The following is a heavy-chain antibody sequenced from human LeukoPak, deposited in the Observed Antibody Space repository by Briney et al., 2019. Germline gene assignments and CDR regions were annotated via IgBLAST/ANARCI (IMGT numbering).Heavy chain of an antibody. Sequence: ASVKVSCKASGYTFTSHYMHWVRQAPEQGLEWMGIINPSGGSTSYAQKFQGRVTMTRDTSISTAYMELSRLRSDDTAVYYCAREGVGIVAAFDFDYWGQGTLVTVSS. CDR1: GYTFTSHY. J-gene: IGHJ4*02. CDR3: AREGVGIVAAFDFDY. CDR2: INPSGGST. V-gene: IGHV1-46*01. D-gene: IGHD5-12*01.